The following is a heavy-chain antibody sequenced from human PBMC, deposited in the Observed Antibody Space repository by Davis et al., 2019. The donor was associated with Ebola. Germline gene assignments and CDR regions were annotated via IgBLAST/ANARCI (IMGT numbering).Heavy chain of an antibody. CDR3: TRGIITYYYYFHMDV. CDR2: ISPHNGNT. Sequence: ASVKVSCKTSGYTFINYGISWVRQAPGQGLEWMGWISPHNGNTNYAQEFQGRVTMTTDTSTSTAYMELRSLRSAATAVYYCTRGIITYYYYFHMDVWGEGTTVTVSS. V-gene: IGHV1-18*04. CDR1: GYTFINYG. J-gene: IGHJ6*03. D-gene: IGHD1-14*01.